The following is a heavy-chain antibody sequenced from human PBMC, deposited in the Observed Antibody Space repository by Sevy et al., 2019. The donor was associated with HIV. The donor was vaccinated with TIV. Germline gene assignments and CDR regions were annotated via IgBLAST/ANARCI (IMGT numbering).Heavy chain of an antibody. D-gene: IGHD5-18*01. CDR1: GGSISSYY. Sequence: SETLSLTCTVSGGSISSYYWSWIRQPPGKGLEWIGYIYYSGSTNYNPSLKSRVTISVDTSKNQFSLKLSSVTAADTAVYYYARANHGGYSYGYAFDIWGQGTMVTVSS. J-gene: IGHJ3*02. V-gene: IGHV4-59*01. CDR3: ARANHGGYSYGYAFDI. CDR2: IYYSGST.